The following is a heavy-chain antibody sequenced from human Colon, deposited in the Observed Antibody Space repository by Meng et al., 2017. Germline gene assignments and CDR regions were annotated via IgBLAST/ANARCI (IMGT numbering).Heavy chain of an antibody. CDR3: ARVIYASGNMAHLDY. Sequence: QGQLQGAGPRLVKPSVKPSLTCAVSGDSIRSSKWWSWGRQSRGRGLEWIGEIYHSGSTNNNPSLKNRVTMTVDNSKTQFSLTLYSVTAADTAVYYCARVIYASGNMAHLDYWGQGTLVTVSS. V-gene: IGHV4-4*02. CDR2: IYHSGST. CDR1: GDSIRSSKW. D-gene: IGHD3-10*01. J-gene: IGHJ4*02.